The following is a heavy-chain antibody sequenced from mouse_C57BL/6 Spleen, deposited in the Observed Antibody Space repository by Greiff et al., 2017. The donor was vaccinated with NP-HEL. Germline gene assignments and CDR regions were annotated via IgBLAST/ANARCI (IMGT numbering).Heavy chain of an antibody. CDR2: IRLKSDNYAT. V-gene: IGHV6-3*01. Sequence: EVKLVESGGGLVQPGGSMKLSCVASGFTFSNYWMNWVRQSPEKGLEWVAQIRLKSDNYATHYAESVKGRFTISRDDSKSSVYLQMNNLRAEDTGIYYCTVGYEAMDYWGQGTSVTVSS. CDR3: TVGYEAMDY. CDR1: GFTFSNYW. J-gene: IGHJ4*01.